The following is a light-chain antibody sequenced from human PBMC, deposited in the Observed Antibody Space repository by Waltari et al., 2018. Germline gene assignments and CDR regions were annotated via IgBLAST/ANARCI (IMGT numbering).Light chain of an antibody. Sequence: SYVLTQPPSMSVAPGKTARITCGGNNIGVKRVTGYWQKPGQAPLLVIYYNSDRPSGIPERFSGSNSENTSTLTINRVEAGDEADYYCHAWDSRSDHRVFGGGTKLTVL. CDR1: NIGVKR. CDR3: HAWDSRSDHRV. V-gene: IGLV3-21*04. J-gene: IGLJ3*02. CDR2: YNS.